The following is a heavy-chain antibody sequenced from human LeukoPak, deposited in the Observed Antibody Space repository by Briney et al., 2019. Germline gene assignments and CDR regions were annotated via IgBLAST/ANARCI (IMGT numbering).Heavy chain of an antibody. J-gene: IGHJ4*02. CDR3: ATLRDY. Sequence: GGSLRLSCAASEFTFSSYAMQWVRQAPGKGLEWVSHIKSDGSRTTYADSVKGRFTISRDNARNTLYLQMNSLRAEDTAIYYCATLRDYWGQGTLVTVSS. D-gene: IGHD3-16*01. CDR1: EFTFSSYA. CDR2: IKSDGSRT. V-gene: IGHV3-74*01.